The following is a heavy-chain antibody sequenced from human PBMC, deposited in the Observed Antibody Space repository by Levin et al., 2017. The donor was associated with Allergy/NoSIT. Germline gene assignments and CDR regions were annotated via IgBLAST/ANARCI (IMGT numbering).Heavy chain of an antibody. CDR3: ARDWWGSDIPAPRNWFDP. CDR1: GYPFTTYG. V-gene: IGHV1-18*01. J-gene: IGHJ5*02. Sequence: GESLKISCQASGYPFTTYGITWVRQAPGQGLEWMGWISTYNGNTNYAQKLQDRVTMTTDTSTSIAYMELRSLRSDDTAVYYCARDWWGSDIPAPRNWFDPWGQGTLVTVSA. D-gene: IGHD2-15*01. CDR2: ISTYNGNT.